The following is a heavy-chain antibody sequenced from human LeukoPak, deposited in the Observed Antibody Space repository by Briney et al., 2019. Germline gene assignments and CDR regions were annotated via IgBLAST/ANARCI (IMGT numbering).Heavy chain of an antibody. J-gene: IGHJ3*02. CDR3: ARRYQLGYASDI. CDR1: GESFSGYY. Sequence: SETLSLTCAVYGESFSGYYWSWIRQPPGKGLEWIGYIYYSGSTNYNPSLKSRVTISLDTSKKQFSLKLSSVTAADTAVYYCARRYQLGYASDIWGQGTMVTVSS. D-gene: IGHD2-2*01. CDR2: IYYSGST. V-gene: IGHV4-59*01.